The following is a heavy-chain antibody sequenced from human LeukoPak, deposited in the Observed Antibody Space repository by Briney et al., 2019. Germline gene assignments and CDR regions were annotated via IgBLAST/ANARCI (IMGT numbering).Heavy chain of an antibody. J-gene: IGHJ4*02. CDR1: GYTFTSYD. V-gene: IGHV1-8*03. Sequence: GASVKVSCKASGYTFTSYDINWVRQATGQGLEWMGWMNPNSGNTGYAQKFQGRVTITRNTSISTAYMELSSLRSEDTAVYYCAREISSGWYYFGYWGQGTLVTVSS. CDR3: AREISSGWYYFGY. CDR2: MNPNSGNT. D-gene: IGHD6-19*01.